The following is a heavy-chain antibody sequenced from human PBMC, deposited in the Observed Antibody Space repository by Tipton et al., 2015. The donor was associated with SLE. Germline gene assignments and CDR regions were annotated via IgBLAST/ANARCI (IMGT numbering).Heavy chain of an antibody. CDR1: GFTFRSHE. CDR3: AREKEFLGAFDI. J-gene: IGHJ3*02. D-gene: IGHD3-3*01. CDR2: ISTGGTST. V-gene: IGHV3-48*03. Sequence: SLRLSCAASGFTFRSHEMNWVRQAPGKGLEWVSYISTGGTSTYYADSVKGRFTISRDNAKNLLYLQMNSLRAEDTAVYYCAREKEFLGAFDIWGQGTMVTVSS.